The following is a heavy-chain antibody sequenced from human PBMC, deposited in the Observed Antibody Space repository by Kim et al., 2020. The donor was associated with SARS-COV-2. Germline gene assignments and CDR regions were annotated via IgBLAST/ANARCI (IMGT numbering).Heavy chain of an antibody. CDR3: ARDIAYGDYVGFDY. J-gene: IGHJ4*02. CDR2: IYYSGST. Sequence: SETLSLTCTVSGGSISSYYWSWIRQPPGKGLEWIGYIYYSGSTNYNPSLKSRVTISVDTSKNQFSLKLSSVTAADTAVYYCARDIAYGDYVGFDYWGQGTLVTVSS. CDR1: GGSISSYY. V-gene: IGHV4-59*13. D-gene: IGHD4-17*01.